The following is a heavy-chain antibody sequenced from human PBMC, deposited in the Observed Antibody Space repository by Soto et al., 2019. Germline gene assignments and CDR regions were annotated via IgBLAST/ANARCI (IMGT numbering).Heavy chain of an antibody. CDR1: GFTFSSYA. CDR2: ISGSGGST. V-gene: IGHV3-23*01. CDR3: VTFYLLFDY. J-gene: IGHJ4*02. Sequence: GGSLRLSCAASGFTFSSYAMSWVRQAPGKRLEWVSAISGSGGSTYYADSVKGRFTISRDNSKNTLYLQMNSLRAEDTAVYYCVTFYLLFDYWGQGTLVTVSS.